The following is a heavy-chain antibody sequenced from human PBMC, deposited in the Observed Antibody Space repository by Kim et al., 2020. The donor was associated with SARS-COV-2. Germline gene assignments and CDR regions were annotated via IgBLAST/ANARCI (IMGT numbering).Heavy chain of an antibody. CDR2: MSFDGGTI. CDR3: ARGRGYTYGFYE. CDR1: GFSVSNYG. V-gene: IGHV3-30-3*01. J-gene: IGHJ4*02. D-gene: IGHD5-18*01. Sequence: GGSLRLSCVASGFSVSNYGMHWVRQAPGKGLEWVTVMSFDGGTIFYADSVKGRFTISRDNSKNTLYLQMNSLKTDDTAVYYCARGRGYTYGFYEWGKGTQVTVSS.